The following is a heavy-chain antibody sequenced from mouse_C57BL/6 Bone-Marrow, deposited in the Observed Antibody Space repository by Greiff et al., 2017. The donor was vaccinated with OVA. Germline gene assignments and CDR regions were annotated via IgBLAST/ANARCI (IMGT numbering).Heavy chain of an antibody. CDR2: ISYDGSN. CDR1: GYSITSGYY. V-gene: IGHV3-6*01. CDR3: ARMELRRRLAY. D-gene: IGHD3-2*02. Sequence: EVKLMESGPGLVKPSQSLSLTCSVTGYSITSGYYWNWLRQFPGNKLEWMGYISYDGSNNYNPSLKNRISITRDTSKNQFFLKLNSVTTEDTATYYCARMELRRRLAYWGQGTLVTVSA. J-gene: IGHJ3*01.